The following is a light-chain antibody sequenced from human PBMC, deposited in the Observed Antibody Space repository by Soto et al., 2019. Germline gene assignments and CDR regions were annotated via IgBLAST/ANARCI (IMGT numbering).Light chain of an antibody. Sequence: QSVLTQPPSASGTPGQRVTISCSGSSSNIGSNYVYWYQQLPGTAPKLLIYRNNQRPSGVPDRFSGSKSGTSASPAISGLRSEDEADYYCAAWDDSLSVLYVFGTGTKVTVL. CDR2: RNN. J-gene: IGLJ1*01. V-gene: IGLV1-47*01. CDR3: AAWDDSLSVLYV. CDR1: SSNIGSNY.